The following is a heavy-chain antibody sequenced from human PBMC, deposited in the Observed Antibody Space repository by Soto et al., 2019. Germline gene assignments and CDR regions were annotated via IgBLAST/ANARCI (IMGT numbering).Heavy chain of an antibody. Sequence: SETLSLTCTVYGGSFSGYSWTWIRQPPGTGLEWIGEINHSGSTNYNPSLKSRVTISVDTSKNQFSLKLTSVTAADTAVYYCARDKITGLFDYWGQGTLVTVSS. D-gene: IGHD2-8*02. CDR1: GGSFSGYS. CDR3: ARDKITGLFDY. V-gene: IGHV4-34*01. J-gene: IGHJ4*02. CDR2: INHSGST.